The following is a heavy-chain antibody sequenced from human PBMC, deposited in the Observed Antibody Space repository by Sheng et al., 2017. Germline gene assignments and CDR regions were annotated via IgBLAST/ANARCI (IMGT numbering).Heavy chain of an antibody. D-gene: IGHD3-16*01. V-gene: IGHV3-21*01. CDR2: ISSSSSYI. J-gene: IGHJ6*02. Sequence: APGKGLEWVSSISSSSSYIYYADSVKGRFTISRDNAKNSLYLQMNSLRAEDTAVYYCASLTSSYYDYVSYYYYYGMDVWGQGTTVTVSS. CDR3: ASLTSSYYDYVSYYYYYGMDV.